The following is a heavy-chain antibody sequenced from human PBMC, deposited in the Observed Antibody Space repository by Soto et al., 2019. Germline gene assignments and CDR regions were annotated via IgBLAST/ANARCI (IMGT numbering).Heavy chain of an antibody. CDR1: GGSITSGNW. CDR3: AAVSSWRLDY. D-gene: IGHD6-13*01. J-gene: IGHJ4*02. Sequence: QVQLQESGPGLVKPSGTLSLTCAVSGGSITSGNWWTWVRQPPGKGLEWIGEIYHSGSTNYSPSLNSRVTISVDKSKNQFSLNLRSVTAADTAVYYCAAVSSWRLDYWGQGTLVTVSS. V-gene: IGHV4-4*02. CDR2: IYHSGST.